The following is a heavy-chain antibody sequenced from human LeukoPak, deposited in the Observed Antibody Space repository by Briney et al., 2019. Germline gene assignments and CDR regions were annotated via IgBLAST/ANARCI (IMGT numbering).Heavy chain of an antibody. CDR2: INHSGST. CDR3: ARVADTHYNDNSGYYSQSFYFDY. J-gene: IGHJ4*02. V-gene: IGHV4-34*01. CDR1: GASFSGYY. Sequence: PSETLSLTCAAYGASFSGYYWSWFRQPPRKGLEWIGGINHSGSTNYNPSLKSRVTISVDTSKNQFSLKLSSVSAADTAVYFCARVADTHYNDNSGYYSQSFYFDYWGQGTLVTVSS. D-gene: IGHD3-22*01.